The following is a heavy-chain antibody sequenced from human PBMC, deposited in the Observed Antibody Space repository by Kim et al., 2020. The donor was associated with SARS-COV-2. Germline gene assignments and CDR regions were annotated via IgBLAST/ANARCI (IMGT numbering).Heavy chain of an antibody. CDR3: ARRHFSSGWYYFDY. Sequence: DGDSVKGRLTIARDNAKNTLYLQRNRRRAEETAVYYCARRHFSSGWYYFDYWGQGTLVTVSS. D-gene: IGHD6-19*01. J-gene: IGHJ4*02. V-gene: IGHV3-74*01.